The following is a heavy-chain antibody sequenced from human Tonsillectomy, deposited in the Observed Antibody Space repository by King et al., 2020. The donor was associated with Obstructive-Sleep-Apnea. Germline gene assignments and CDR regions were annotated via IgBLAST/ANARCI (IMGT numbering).Heavy chain of an antibody. Sequence: LQLQESGPGLVEPSETLSLTCTVSGGSISSSSYYWGWIRQPPGKGLELIGSIYYTVSTYYNPSLKSRVTISVDTSKNQFSLKLSSVTAADTAVYYCAGITGTTYAFDIWGQGTMVTVSS. D-gene: IGHD1-7*01. CDR1: GGSISSSSYY. CDR3: AGITGTTYAFDI. V-gene: IGHV4-39*07. J-gene: IGHJ3*02. CDR2: IYYTVST.